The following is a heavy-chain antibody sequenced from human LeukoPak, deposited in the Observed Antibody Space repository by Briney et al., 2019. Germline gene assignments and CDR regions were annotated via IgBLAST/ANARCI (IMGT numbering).Heavy chain of an antibody. Sequence: GGSLRLSCAASGFTFNYYWLTGVRQAPGKGLEWVANIQQDGSEKYYVDSVKGRFIISRDNAKNSLYLQMNSLRAEDTAVYYCARVRKLRTRGVMDPLDYWGQGTLVTVSS. CDR2: IQQDGSEK. J-gene: IGHJ4*02. V-gene: IGHV3-7*01. CDR1: GFTFNYYW. D-gene: IGHD3-10*01. CDR3: ARVRKLRTRGVMDPLDY.